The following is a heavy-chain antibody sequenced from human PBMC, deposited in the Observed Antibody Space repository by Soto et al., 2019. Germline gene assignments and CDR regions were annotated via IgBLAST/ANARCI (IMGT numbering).Heavy chain of an antibody. D-gene: IGHD4-17*01. Sequence: SETLSLTCSVSGGSISSSNWWSWVRQPPGKGLEWIGEIYHSGSTNYNPSLKSRVTISVDKSKNQFSLKLSSVTAADTAVYYCARSYGDYAHYYYGMDVWGQGTTVT. CDR3: ARSYGDYAHYYYGMDV. CDR2: IYHSGST. CDR1: GGSISSSNW. J-gene: IGHJ6*02. V-gene: IGHV4-4*02.